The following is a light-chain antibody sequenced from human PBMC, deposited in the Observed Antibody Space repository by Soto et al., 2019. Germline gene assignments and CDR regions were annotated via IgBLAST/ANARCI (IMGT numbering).Light chain of an antibody. J-gene: IGLJ1*01. CDR1: SSNIGARFD. V-gene: IGLV1-40*01. Sequence: QSVLTQAPSVSGAPGQRVTISCTGSSSNIGARFDVHWYQQLPGSAPKLLIYINNNRPSGVPDRFSVSRSATSASLAITGLQAADEADYYCQSYDSSLSAYVFGTATKLTVL. CDR3: QSYDSSLSAYV. CDR2: INN.